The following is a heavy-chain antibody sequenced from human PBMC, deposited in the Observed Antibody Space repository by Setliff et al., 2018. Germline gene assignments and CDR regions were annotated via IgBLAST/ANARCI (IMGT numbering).Heavy chain of an antibody. V-gene: IGHV3-33*01. D-gene: IGHD2-21*02. CDR3: ARNWATAQHYYYGMDV. J-gene: IGHJ6*02. CDR1: GFTFSNYG. CDR2: IWNDGSTK. Sequence: PGGSLRFSCVASGFTFSNYGMHWVRQAPGKGLEWVALIWNDGSTKFYGDSVKGRFTISRDNSENTLYLQMNSLRAEDTAVYYCARNWATAQHYYYGMDVWGQGTTVTVSS.